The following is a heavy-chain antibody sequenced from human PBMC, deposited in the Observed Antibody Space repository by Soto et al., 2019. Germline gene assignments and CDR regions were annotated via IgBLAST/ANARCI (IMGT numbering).Heavy chain of an antibody. J-gene: IGHJ4*02. CDR3: ATTDARGYSYGSRDY. Sequence: SETLSLTCTVSGGSISSGDYYWSWIRQPPGKGLEWIGYIYYTGSTYYNPSLKNRLTISVDMSKNQFSLKLSSVTAADTAVYYCATTDARGYSYGSRDYWGQGTLVTVSS. CDR2: IYYTGST. D-gene: IGHD5-18*01. CDR1: GGSISSGDYY. V-gene: IGHV4-30-4*01.